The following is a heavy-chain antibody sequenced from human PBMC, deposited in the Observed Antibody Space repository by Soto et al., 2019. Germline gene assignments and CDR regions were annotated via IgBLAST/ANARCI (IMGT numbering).Heavy chain of an antibody. Sequence: GGSLRLSCAASGFTFSSYAMSWVRQAPGKGLEWVSAISGSGGSTYYADSVKGRFTISRDNSKNTLYLQMNSLRAEDTAVYYCAKDEDDDLGYCSSTSCLYDYWGQGTLVTVSS. CDR3: AKDEDDDLGYCSSTSCLYDY. CDR2: ISGSGGST. D-gene: IGHD2-2*01. V-gene: IGHV3-23*01. CDR1: GFTFSSYA. J-gene: IGHJ4*02.